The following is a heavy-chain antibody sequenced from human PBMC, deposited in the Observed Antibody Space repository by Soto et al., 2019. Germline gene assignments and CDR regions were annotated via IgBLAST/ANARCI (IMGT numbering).Heavy chain of an antibody. CDR1: GGSISSYY. J-gene: IGHJ4*02. D-gene: IGHD3-22*01. CDR2: IYYSGST. V-gene: IGHV4-59*01. Sequence: SETLSLTCTVSGGSISSYYWSWIRQPPGKGLEWIGYIYYSGSTNYNPSLKSRVTISVDTSKNQFSLKLSSVTAADTAVYYCARGLSGIYDSSGYYFDYWGQGTLFTVSS. CDR3: ARGLSGIYDSSGYYFDY.